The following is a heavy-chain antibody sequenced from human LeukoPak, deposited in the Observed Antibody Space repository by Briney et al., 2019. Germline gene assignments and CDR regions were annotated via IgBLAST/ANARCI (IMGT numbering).Heavy chain of an antibody. V-gene: IGHV3-9*01. CDR1: GFTFDDYA. CDR3: ARDLHRDGVNWPYFDH. CDR2: ISWNSGSI. J-gene: IGHJ4*02. D-gene: IGHD5-24*01. Sequence: GRSLRLSCAASGFTFDDYAMHWVRQAPGKGLEWVSGISWNSGSIGYADSVKGRFTISRDNAKNSLYLQMNSLRAEDTAVYYCARDLHRDGVNWPYFDHWGQGTLVTVSS.